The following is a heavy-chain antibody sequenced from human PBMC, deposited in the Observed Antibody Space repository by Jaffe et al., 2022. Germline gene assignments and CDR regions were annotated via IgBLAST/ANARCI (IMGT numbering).Heavy chain of an antibody. CDR1: GGSISSSNW. CDR3: ARKNENYDILTGYYSTGFDY. D-gene: IGHD3-9*01. J-gene: IGHJ4*02. V-gene: IGHV4-4*02. CDR2: IYHSGST. Sequence: QVQLQESGPGLVKPSGTLSLTCAVSGGSISSSNWWSWIRQPPGKGLEWIGEIYHSGSTNYNPSLKSRVTISVDKSKNQFSLKLSSVTAADTAVYYCARKNENYDILTGYYSTGFDYWGQGTLVTVSS.